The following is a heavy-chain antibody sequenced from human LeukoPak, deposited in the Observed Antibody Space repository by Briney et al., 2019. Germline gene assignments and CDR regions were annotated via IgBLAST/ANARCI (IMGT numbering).Heavy chain of an antibody. CDR2: IYTSGST. Sequence: SETLSLTCTVSGASISSYYWSWIRQPAGKGLEWIGRIYTSGSTNFSPSPRSRVTMSVDTSKNQFSLKLSSVTAADTAVYYCARDQGXXCSSTNCYTFYFYFYMDVXXKGTTVTVS. D-gene: IGHD2-2*02. CDR1: GASISSYY. J-gene: IGHJ6*03. V-gene: IGHV4-4*07. CDR3: ARDQGXXCSSTNCYTFYFYFYMDV.